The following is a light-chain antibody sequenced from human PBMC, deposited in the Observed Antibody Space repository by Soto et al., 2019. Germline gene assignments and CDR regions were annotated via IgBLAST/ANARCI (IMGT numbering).Light chain of an antibody. V-gene: IGKV3-20*01. CDR2: DTS. CDR1: QSVSNSY. CDR3: QQYGTSEII. J-gene: IGKJ5*01. Sequence: EIVFTQSPGTLSLSPGERATLSCRASQSVSNSYVAWYQQKSGQAPRLLIYDTSSRVTGIPDRFSGSGSGTDFTLTISRLEPEDFAVFYCQQYGTSEIIFGHGTRLEIK.